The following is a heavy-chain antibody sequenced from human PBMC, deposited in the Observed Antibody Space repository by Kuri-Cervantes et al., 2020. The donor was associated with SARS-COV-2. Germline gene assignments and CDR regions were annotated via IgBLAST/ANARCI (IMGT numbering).Heavy chain of an antibody. CDR2: IYYSGGT. CDR1: GGSISSGDYY. Sequence: SETLSLTCTVSGGSISSGDYYWSWIRQPPGKGLEWIGYIYYSGGTYYNPSLKSRVTISVDTSKNQFSLKLSSVTAADTAVYYCARVSGAGAFDIWGQGTMVTVSS. CDR3: ARVSGAGAFDI. J-gene: IGHJ3*02. D-gene: IGHD1-26*01. V-gene: IGHV4-30-4*08.